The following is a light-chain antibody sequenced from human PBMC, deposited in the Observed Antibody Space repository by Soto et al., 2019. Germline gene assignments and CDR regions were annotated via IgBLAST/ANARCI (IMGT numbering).Light chain of an antibody. CDR3: QQLLSYPIT. V-gene: IGKV1-17*01. Sequence: IQMTQSPSSLSASLGDRVTITCLASQCIRNDLGWYQQKSGKAPNLLIYAASTLQSGVPLRFSGSGSGTSFTLTISSLQPEDFATYYCQQLLSYPITFGQGTRLEIK. CDR1: QCIRND. J-gene: IGKJ5*01. CDR2: AAS.